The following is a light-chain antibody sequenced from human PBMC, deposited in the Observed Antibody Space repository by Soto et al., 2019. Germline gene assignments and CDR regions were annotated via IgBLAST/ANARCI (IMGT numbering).Light chain of an antibody. CDR3: QQYNNWPPKT. J-gene: IGKJ1*01. Sequence: PGERVTLSCRASQSVSSRYLAWYQQKPGQAPRLLIYGASSRATGIPDRFSGSGSGTDFTLTISRLEPEDFAVYYCQQYNNWPPKTFGQGTKVDIK. CDR1: QSVSSRY. V-gene: IGKV3-20*01. CDR2: GAS.